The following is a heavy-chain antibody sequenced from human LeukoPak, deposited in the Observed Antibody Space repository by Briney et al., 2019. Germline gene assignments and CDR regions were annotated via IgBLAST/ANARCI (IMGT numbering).Heavy chain of an antibody. V-gene: IGHV1-69*01. J-gene: IGHJ5*02. Sequence: SVKVSCKASGGTFSSYAISWVRQAPGHGLEWMGGIIPIFGTANYAQKFQGRVTITADESTSTAYMELSSLRSEDTAVYYCASQQSMVRGVIITLAGPNWFDPWGQGTLVTVSS. CDR2: IIPIFGTA. D-gene: IGHD3-10*01. CDR3: ASQQSMVRGVIITLAGPNWFDP. CDR1: GGTFSSYA.